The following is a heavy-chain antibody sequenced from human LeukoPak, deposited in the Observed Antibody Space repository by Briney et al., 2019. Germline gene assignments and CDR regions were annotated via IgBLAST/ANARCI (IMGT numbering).Heavy chain of an antibody. CDR3: ARGELRYSINY. J-gene: IGHJ4*02. Sequence: SETLSLTCAVYGGSFSGYYWSWIRQPPGKGLEWIGEINHSGSTNYNPSLKSRVTISVDTSKNQFSLKLSSVTAADTAVYYCARGELRYSINYWGQGTLVTVSS. V-gene: IGHV4-34*01. D-gene: IGHD3-9*01. CDR1: GGSFSGYY. CDR2: INHSGST.